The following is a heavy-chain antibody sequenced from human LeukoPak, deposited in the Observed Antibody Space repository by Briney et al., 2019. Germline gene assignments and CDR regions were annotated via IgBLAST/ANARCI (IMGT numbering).Heavy chain of an antibody. D-gene: IGHD2-2*01. V-gene: IGHV1-3*01. CDR3: ARRSLPVATPALAFDI. J-gene: IGHJ3*02. Sequence: KFQGRVTITRDTSASTAYMELSSLRSEDTAVYYCARRSLPVATPALAFDIWGQGTMVTVSS.